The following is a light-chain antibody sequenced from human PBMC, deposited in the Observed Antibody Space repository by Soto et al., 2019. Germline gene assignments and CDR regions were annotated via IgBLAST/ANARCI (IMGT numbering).Light chain of an antibody. CDR1: QTVNTNY. CDR3: LQYVSSPRT. J-gene: IGKJ1*01. V-gene: IGKV3-20*01. CDR2: GTS. Sequence: EIVLTQSPGTLSLSPGEEATLSCRASQTVNTNYLAWYQQKAGQAPRLLIYGTSSRATGIPDRFSGRGSGTDFTLTISRLEPEDFAVYYCLQYVSSPRTFGQGTKVEIK.